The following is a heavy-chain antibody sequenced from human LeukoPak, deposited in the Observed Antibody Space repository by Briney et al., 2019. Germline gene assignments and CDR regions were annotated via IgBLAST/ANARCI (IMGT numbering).Heavy chain of an antibody. CDR1: GGSISSGSYY. J-gene: IGHJ4*02. V-gene: IGHV4-61*02. D-gene: IGHD6-19*01. Sequence: SETLSLTCTVSGGSISSGSYYWSWIRQPAGKGLEWIGRIYTSGSTNYNPSLKSRVTISVDTSKNQFSLKLSSVTAADTAVYYCARESSGGTIDYWGQGTLVTVSS. CDR3: ARESSGGTIDY. CDR2: IYTSGST.